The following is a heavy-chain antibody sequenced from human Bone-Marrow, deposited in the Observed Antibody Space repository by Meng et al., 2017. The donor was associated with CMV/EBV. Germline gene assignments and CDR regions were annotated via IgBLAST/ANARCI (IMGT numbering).Heavy chain of an antibody. V-gene: IGHV3-30*19. CDR2: ISYDGSKR. Sequence: GGSLRLSCAASGFTFSSYGMHWVRQAPGKGLEWVAVISYDGSKRHYADSVKGRFTISRENSKNTLYLQMNSLKPEDTALYHCARGSGWYQDWGQGTLVTVSS. D-gene: IGHD6-19*01. CDR3: ARGSGWYQD. J-gene: IGHJ4*02. CDR1: GFTFSSYG.